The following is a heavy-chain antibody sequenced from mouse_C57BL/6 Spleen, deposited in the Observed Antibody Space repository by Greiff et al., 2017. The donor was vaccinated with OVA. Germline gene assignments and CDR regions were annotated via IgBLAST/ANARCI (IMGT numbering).Heavy chain of an antibody. V-gene: IGHV5-4*01. CDR3: ARVSLPDYYAMDY. Sequence: EVQVVESGGGLVKPGGSLKLSCAASGFTFSSYAMSWVRQTPEKRLEWVATISDGGSYTYYPDNVKGRVTISRDNAKNKLYLQMSHLKSEDTAMYYCARVSLPDYYAMDYWGQGTSVTVSS. CDR2: ISDGGSYT. D-gene: IGHD6-5*01. J-gene: IGHJ4*01. CDR1: GFTFSSYA.